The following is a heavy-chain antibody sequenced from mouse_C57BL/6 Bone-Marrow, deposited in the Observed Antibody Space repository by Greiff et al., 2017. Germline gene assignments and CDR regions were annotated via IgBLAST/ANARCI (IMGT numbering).Heavy chain of an antibody. V-gene: IGHV5-6*01. Sequence: EVQGVESGGDLVKPGGSLKLSCAASGFTFSSYGMSWVRQTPDKRLEWVATISSGGSSTYYPDSVKGRFTISRDNAKNNLYLQMSSLKSEDTAMYYCARRSDGYSYARDYWGQGTSVTGSA. CDR1: GFTFSSYG. CDR2: ISSGGSST. J-gene: IGHJ4*01. CDR3: ARRSDGYSYARDY. D-gene: IGHD2-3*01.